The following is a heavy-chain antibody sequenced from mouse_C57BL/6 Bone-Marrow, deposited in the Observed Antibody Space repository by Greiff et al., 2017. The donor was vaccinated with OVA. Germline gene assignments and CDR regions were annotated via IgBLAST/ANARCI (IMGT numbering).Heavy chain of an antibody. CDR3: ARDIYYGNSWYFDV. D-gene: IGHD2-1*01. CDR2: SRNKANDYTT. CDR1: GFTFSDFY. J-gene: IGHJ1*03. V-gene: IGHV7-1*01. Sequence: EVQGVESGGGLVQSGRSLRLSCATSGFTFSDFYMEWVRQAPGKGLEWIAASRNKANDYTTEYSASVKGRFIVSRDTSQSILYLQMNALRAEDTAIYYCARDIYYGNSWYFDVWGTGTTVTVSS.